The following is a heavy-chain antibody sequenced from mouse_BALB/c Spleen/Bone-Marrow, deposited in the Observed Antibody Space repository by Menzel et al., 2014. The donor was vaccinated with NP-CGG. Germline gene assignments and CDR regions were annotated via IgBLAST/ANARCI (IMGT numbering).Heavy chain of an antibody. J-gene: IGHJ1*01. CDR3: ARSLRWYFDV. V-gene: IGHV1-4*01. D-gene: IGHD1-1*01. CDR2: INPSSGYT. Sequence: QVQLQQSGAELARPGASVKMSCKSSGYTFTSYTMHWVKQRPGQGLEWIGYINPSSGYTNYNQKSKDKATLTADKSSSTAYMQLSSLTSEDSAVYYCARSLRWYFDVWGAGTTVTVSS. CDR1: GYTFTSYT.